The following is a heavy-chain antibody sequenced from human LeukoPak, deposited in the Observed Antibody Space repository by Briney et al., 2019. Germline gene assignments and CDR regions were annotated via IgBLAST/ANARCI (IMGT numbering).Heavy chain of an antibody. D-gene: IGHD3-22*01. CDR2: INPSGGST. J-gene: IGHJ4*02. CDR1: GYTFTSYY. V-gene: IGHV1-46*01. CDR3: AREFDNYYDSSGNDY. Sequence: ASAKVSCKASGYTFTSYYMHWVRQAPGQGLEWMGIINPSGGSTSYAQKFQGRVTMTRDMSTSTVYMELSSLRSEDTAVYYCAREFDNYYDSSGNDYWGQGTLVTVSS.